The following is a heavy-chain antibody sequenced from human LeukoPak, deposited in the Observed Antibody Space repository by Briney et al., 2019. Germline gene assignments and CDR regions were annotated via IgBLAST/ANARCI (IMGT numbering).Heavy chain of an antibody. CDR3: ARTTSLNYGMDV. CDR1: GYTFTSYY. V-gene: IGHV1-2*04. J-gene: IGHJ6*02. Sequence: ASVKVSCKASGYTFTSYYMHWVRQAPGQGLEWMGWINPNSGGTNYAQKFQGWVTMTRDTSISTAYMELSRLRSDDTAVYYCARTTSLNYGMDVWGQGTTVTVSS. D-gene: IGHD1-1*01. CDR2: INPNSGGT.